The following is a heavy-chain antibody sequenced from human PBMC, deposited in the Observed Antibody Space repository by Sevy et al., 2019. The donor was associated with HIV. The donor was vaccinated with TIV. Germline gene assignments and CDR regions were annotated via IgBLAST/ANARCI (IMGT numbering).Heavy chain of an antibody. CDR2: ITWNSESV. J-gene: IGHJ3*02. CDR1: GFNFNEYA. D-gene: IGHD6-19*01. CDR3: AKDLISVAGFYAFDM. V-gene: IGHV3-9*01. Sequence: GGSLRLSCAASGFNFNEYAMHWVRQAPGKGLEWVSGITWNSESVVYADSVKGRFTISRDKAKNSLYLQMNSLRPEDTALYYCAKDLISVAGFYAFDMWGQGTMVTVSS.